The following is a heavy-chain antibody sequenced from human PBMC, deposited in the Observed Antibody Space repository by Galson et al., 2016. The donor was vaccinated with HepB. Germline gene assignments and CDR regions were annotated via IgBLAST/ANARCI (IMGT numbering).Heavy chain of an antibody. CDR1: GGTFSSYA. CDR3: ARDGTDCSSGSCYSD. J-gene: IGHJ4*02. Sequence: SVKVSCKASGGTFSSYAIGWVRQAPGQGLEWMGGIIPIFGAANYAQKFQGRVTITADESTSTAYMELSSLRSEDTAVYYCARDGTDCSSGSCYSDWGQGTLVTVSS. CDR2: IIPIFGAA. V-gene: IGHV1-69*13. D-gene: IGHD2-15*01.